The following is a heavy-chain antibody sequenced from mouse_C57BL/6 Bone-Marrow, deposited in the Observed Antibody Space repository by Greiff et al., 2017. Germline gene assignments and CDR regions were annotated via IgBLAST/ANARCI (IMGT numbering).Heavy chain of an antibody. CDR2: IYPGNGST. Sequence: QVQLQQPGAELVKPGASVKMSCTASGYTFTSYCITWVKQRPGQGLEWIGDIYPGNGSTNYNEKFKSKATLTVDTSSSTAYMQLSSLTSEYSAVYYCARCDRWLLPFAYWGKGTLVTVSA. V-gene: IGHV1-55*01. CDR1: GYTFTSYC. CDR3: ARCDRWLLPFAY. D-gene: IGHD2-3*01. J-gene: IGHJ3*01.